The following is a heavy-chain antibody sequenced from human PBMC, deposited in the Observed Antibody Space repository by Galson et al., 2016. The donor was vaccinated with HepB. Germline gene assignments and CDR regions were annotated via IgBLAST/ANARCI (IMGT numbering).Heavy chain of an antibody. J-gene: IGHJ4*02. Sequence: SLRLSCAVSGFTFRNHQMHWVRQVPGTGLVWVSRIEGDGSRPIYADSVKGRFTTSRDNAENTLYLQMNNLRAEYTAVYYCARDLSGPDYWGQGTLVTVSS. V-gene: IGHV3-74*01. CDR3: ARDLSGPDY. CDR1: GFTFRNHQ. CDR2: IEGDGSRP.